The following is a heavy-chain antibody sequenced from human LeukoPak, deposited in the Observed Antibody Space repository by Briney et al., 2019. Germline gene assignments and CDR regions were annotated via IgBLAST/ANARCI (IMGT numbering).Heavy chain of an antibody. CDR1: GGSISSGGYY. Sequence: SETLSLTCTVSGGSISSGGYYWSWIRQHPGKGLEWIGYISYIGSTNYNPSLKSRVTISIDTSKNQFSLKLSSVTAADTAVYYCARDLVTVTKGFDIWGQGTMVSVSS. V-gene: IGHV4-61*08. D-gene: IGHD4-17*01. CDR3: ARDLVTVTKGFDI. CDR2: ISYIGST. J-gene: IGHJ3*02.